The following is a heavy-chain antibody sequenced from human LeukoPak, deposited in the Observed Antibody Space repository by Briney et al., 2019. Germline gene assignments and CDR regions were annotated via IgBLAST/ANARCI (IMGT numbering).Heavy chain of an antibody. CDR1: GFTFSSYS. CDR2: ISSSSSYI. J-gene: IGHJ3*02. Sequence: PGGSLRLSCAASGFTFSSYSMNWVRQAPGKGLEWVSSISSSSSYIYYVDSVKGRFTISRDNAKNSLYLQMNSLRAEDTAVYYCARAGSYAFDIWGQGTMVTVSS. CDR3: ARAGSYAFDI. D-gene: IGHD1-26*01. V-gene: IGHV3-21*01.